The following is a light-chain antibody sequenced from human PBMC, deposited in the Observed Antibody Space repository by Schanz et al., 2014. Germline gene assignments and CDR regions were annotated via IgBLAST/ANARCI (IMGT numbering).Light chain of an antibody. V-gene: IGKV3D-15*01. CDR3: QQYNNWPLT. CDR1: QSVTTN. J-gene: IGKJ4*01. Sequence: EIVLTQSPAIVSVSPGERATLSCRASQSVTTNLAWYQQKPGQAPRLLIYEASIRATGVPVRFSGSGTGTDFTLTISSLEPEDFAVYYCQQYNNWPLTFGGGTKVEIK. CDR2: EAS.